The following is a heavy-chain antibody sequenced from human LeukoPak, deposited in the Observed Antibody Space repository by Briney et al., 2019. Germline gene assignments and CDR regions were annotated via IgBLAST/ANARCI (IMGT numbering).Heavy chain of an antibody. CDR1: GFTVSSNY. D-gene: IGHD3-22*01. J-gene: IGHJ4*02. Sequence: PGGSLRLSCAASGFTVSSNYMTWVRQAPGKGLEWVSAIYTGGSTYYADSVKGRFTISRDNSKNTLYLQMNSLRAEDTAVYYCARNLYYYDSSGYHYYWGQGTLVTVSS. CDR3: ARNLYYYDSSGYHYY. CDR2: IYTGGST. V-gene: IGHV3-66*01.